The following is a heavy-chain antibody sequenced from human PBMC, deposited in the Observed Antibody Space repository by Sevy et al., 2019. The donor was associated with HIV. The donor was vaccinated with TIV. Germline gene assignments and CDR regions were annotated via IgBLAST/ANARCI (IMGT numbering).Heavy chain of an antibody. CDR3: VGDAGYSIVWCPGY. J-gene: IGHJ4*02. CDR1: AFTFSAHA. D-gene: IGHD6-19*01. Sequence: GGSLRLSCAASAFTFSAHAMHWVRQAPGKGLEWVAVISYDGSSEYYADSVKGRFTISRDNSKNTLYLQMHGLRPDDTAVYYCVGDAGYSIVWCPGYWGQGTLVTVSS. CDR2: ISYDGSSE. V-gene: IGHV3-30*03.